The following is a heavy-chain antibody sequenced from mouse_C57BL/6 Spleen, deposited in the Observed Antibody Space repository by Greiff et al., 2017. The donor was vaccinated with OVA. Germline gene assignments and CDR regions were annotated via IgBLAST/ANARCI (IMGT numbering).Heavy chain of an antibody. CDR2: INPNYGTT. Sequence: VHVKQSGPELVKPGASVKISCKASGYSFTDYNMNWVKQSNGKSLEWIGVINPNYGTTSYNQKFKGKATLTVDQSSSTAYMQLNSLTSEDSAVYYCARTLYYGSSSYYFDYWGQGTTLTVSS. J-gene: IGHJ2*01. V-gene: IGHV1-39*01. CDR3: ARTLYYGSSSYYFDY. D-gene: IGHD1-1*01. CDR1: GYSFTDYN.